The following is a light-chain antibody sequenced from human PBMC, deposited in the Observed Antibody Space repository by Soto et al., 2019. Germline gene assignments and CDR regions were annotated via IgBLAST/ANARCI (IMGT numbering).Light chain of an antibody. CDR2: EDN. CDR3: HSYHSGNVV. V-gene: IGLV6-57*04. CDR1: SGSIASNY. Sequence: NFMLTQPHSVSESPGKTVTISCTRSSGSIASNYVQWYQQRPGSAPTHVIYEDNERPSGVPARFSGSIDSSSNSASLTISGLKTDDEADYYCHSYHSGNVVFGGGTKLTVL. J-gene: IGLJ2*01.